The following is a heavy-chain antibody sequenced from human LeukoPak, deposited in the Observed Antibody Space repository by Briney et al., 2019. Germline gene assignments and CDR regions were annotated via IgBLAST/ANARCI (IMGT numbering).Heavy chain of an antibody. J-gene: IGHJ4*02. CDR3: AKGVQLGGYYFDY. Sequence: PGRSLRLSCVASGFTFSSYAMHWVRQAPGKGLEWVSGISGSGGSTYYADSVKGRFTISRDNPKNTLYLQMDSLRAEDTAIYYCAKGVQLGGYYFDYWGQGTLVTVSS. CDR1: GFTFSSYA. V-gene: IGHV3-23*01. CDR2: ISGSGGST. D-gene: IGHD1-1*01.